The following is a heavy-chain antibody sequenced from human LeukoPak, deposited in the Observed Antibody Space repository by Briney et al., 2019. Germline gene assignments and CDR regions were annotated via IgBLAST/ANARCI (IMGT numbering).Heavy chain of an antibody. CDR3: ARGRFTLRFLEWLLDY. Sequence: SETLSLTCTVSGGSISSYYWSWIRQPPGKGLEWIGEINHSGSTNYNPSLKSRVTISVDTSRNQFSLKLSSVTAADTAVYYCARGRFTLRFLEWLLDYWGQGTLVTVSS. V-gene: IGHV4-34*01. D-gene: IGHD3-3*01. CDR1: GGSISSYY. J-gene: IGHJ4*02. CDR2: INHSGST.